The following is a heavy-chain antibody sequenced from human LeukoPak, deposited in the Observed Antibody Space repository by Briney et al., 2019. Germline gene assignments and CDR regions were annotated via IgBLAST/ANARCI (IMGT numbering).Heavy chain of an antibody. CDR2: INPNSGGT. CDR3: ARAPTGTLDL. J-gene: IGHJ4*02. Sequence: GASVKVSCKASGYTFTGYNVHWVRQAPGQGLEWMGWINPNSGGTNYAQKFQGRVIMTRDTSISAAYMELTRLRSDDTAVYYCARAPTGTLDLWSQGTLVTVSS. V-gene: IGHV1-2*02. CDR1: GYTFTGYN. D-gene: IGHD6-13*01.